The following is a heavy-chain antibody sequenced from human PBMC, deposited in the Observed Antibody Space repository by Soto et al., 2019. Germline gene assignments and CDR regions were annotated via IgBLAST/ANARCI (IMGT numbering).Heavy chain of an antibody. D-gene: IGHD3-10*01. J-gene: IGHJ6*02. CDR2: IYYSGST. Sequence: QVQLQESGPGLVKPSQTLSLTCTVSGGSISSGGYYWSWIRQHPGKGLEWIGYIYYSGSTYYNPSLKSRVTISVDTSKTQFSLKLSSVTAADTAVYYCARGAGLLWFGEGGDYYGMDVWGQGTTVTVSS. CDR1: GGSISSGGYY. CDR3: ARGAGLLWFGEGGDYYGMDV. V-gene: IGHV4-31*03.